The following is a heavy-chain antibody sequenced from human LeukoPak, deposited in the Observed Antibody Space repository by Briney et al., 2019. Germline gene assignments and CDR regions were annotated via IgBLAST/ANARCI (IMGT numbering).Heavy chain of an antibody. J-gene: IGHJ4*02. CDR1: GAPFSNFY. CDR2: INHSGYT. D-gene: IGHD1-1*01. CDR3: ARQLYGSDY. V-gene: IGHV4-34*01. Sequence: SETLSLTCAVSGAPFSNFYWSWIRQYPGKGLEWIGEINHSGYTNYNPSLKRRVTISVDTPQNQFSLKVNSVAAADTAVYYCARQLYGSDYWGQGPLVSVSS.